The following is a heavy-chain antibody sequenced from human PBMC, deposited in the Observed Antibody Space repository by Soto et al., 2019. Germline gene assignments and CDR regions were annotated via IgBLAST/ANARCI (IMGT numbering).Heavy chain of an antibody. J-gene: IGHJ5*02. CDR1: GLSVSNYW. Sequence: GGSLRLSCAASGLSVSNYWMHWVRQAPGKGLEYVSAISSNGGSTYYADSVKGRFTISRDNSKNTLYLQMSSLRAEDTAVYYCVKDSLWAYDILTGSLGNWFDPWGQGTLVTVSS. D-gene: IGHD3-9*01. V-gene: IGHV3-64D*06. CDR3: VKDSLWAYDILTGSLGNWFDP. CDR2: ISSNGGST.